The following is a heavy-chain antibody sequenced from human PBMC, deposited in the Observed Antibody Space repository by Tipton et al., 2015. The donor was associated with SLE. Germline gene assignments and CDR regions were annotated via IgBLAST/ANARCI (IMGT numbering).Heavy chain of an antibody. CDR3: AREGGYSSGFDY. V-gene: IGHV4-59*11. CDR1: GGSISSHY. Sequence: TLSLTCTVSGGSISSHYWSWIRQPPGKGLEWIGYIYYGGSTHYNPSLKSRVTISVDTSKNQFSLKLSSVTAADTAVYYCAREGGYSSGFDYWGQGTLVTVSS. J-gene: IGHJ4*02. CDR2: IYYGGST. D-gene: IGHD6-19*01.